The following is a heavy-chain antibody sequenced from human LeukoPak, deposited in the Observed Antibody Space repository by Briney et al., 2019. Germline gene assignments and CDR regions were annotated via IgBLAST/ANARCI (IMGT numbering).Heavy chain of an antibody. D-gene: IGHD5-18*01. J-gene: IGHJ4*02. Sequence: VASVTVSCKSSGYTFTTYGITWVRQAPGQGLEWMGWISTYNGNTNYAQKLQGRVTMTTDTSTSTAYMELRSLRSDDTAMYYCARDRMDTGTYFDYWGQGTLVTVSS. CDR2: ISTYNGNT. CDR1: GYTFTTYG. V-gene: IGHV1-18*01. CDR3: ARDRMDTGTYFDY.